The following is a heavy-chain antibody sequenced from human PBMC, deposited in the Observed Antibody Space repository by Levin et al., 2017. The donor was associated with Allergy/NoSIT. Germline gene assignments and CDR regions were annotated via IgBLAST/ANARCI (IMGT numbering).Heavy chain of an antibody. D-gene: IGHD2-15*01. J-gene: IGHJ6*02. CDR3: ARDALRFVRGVVVAARPRYYYGLDV. Sequence: SQTLSLTCAVYGGSFSGSSWSWIRQPPGKGLEWIGEINHSGGSNYSPSLKSRLTISVDTSKNQFSLQLSAVTAADTAVYYCARDALRFVRGVVVAARPRYYYGLDVWGQGTTVTVSS. CDR1: GGSFSGSS. V-gene: IGHV4-34*01. CDR2: INHSGGS.